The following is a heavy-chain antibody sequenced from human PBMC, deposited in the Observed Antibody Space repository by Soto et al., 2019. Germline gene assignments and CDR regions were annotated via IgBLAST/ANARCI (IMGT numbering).Heavy chain of an antibody. Sequence: GGSLRLSCAVSGFTFIYYGIHWVRQAPGKGLEWVAVVWHDGSNKYYADSVKGRFSVSRDNSKNTVYLHMNSLRAEDTAVYYCARGVLGSSSFHYGMDVWGQGTTVTGSS. V-gene: IGHV3-33*01. J-gene: IGHJ6*02. D-gene: IGHD6-6*01. CDR1: GFTFIYYG. CDR3: ARGVLGSSSFHYGMDV. CDR2: VWHDGSNK.